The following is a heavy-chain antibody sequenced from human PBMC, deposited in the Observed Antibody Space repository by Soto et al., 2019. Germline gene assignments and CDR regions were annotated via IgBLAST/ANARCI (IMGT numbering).Heavy chain of an antibody. CDR3: ARVVTIFGVVIENWFDP. D-gene: IGHD3-3*01. V-gene: IGHV4-30-4*01. CDR2: IYYSGST. Sequence: SETLALTCTVSGGSIRSGDYYWSWIRQPPGKGLEWIGYIYYSGSTYYNPSLKSRVTRSVDTSQNQFSLKLSSVTAADTAVYYCARVVTIFGVVIENWFDPWGQGTLVTVS. J-gene: IGHJ5*02. CDR1: GGSIRSGDYY.